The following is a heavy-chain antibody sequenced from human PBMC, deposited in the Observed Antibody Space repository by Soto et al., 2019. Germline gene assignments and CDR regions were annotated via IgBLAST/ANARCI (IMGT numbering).Heavy chain of an antibody. CDR2: IYYSGST. V-gene: IGHV4-59*01. CDR3: ARAPSVRSASCYGLCCYYYYYMDD. CDR1: GGSISGYY. D-gene: IGHD2-2*01. J-gene: IGHJ6*03. Sequence: QVQLQESGPGLVKPSETLSLTCTVSGGSISGYYWSWIRQSPGKGLEWIGYIYYSGSTNYNPSLRSRITISVDTSKNQFSLKLSSVTAADTAVYYCARAPSVRSASCYGLCCYYYYYMDDWGKGTTVTVSS.